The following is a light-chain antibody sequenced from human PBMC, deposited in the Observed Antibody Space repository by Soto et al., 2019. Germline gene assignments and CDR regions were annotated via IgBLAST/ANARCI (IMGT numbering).Light chain of an antibody. V-gene: IGKV1-5*01. J-gene: IGKJ1*01. Sequence: DAQMTQSPATLSASVGDRVTITCRASQSISSWLAWYQQKPGKVPKLLIDDASSLESGVPSRFSGSGSGTEFTLTISSLQPDDSATYYCQQYNTYPWTFGQGTKVDIK. CDR1: QSISSW. CDR3: QQYNTYPWT. CDR2: DAS.